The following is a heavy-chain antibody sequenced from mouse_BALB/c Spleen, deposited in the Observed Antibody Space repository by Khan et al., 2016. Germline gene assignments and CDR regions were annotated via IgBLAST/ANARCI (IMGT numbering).Heavy chain of an antibody. CDR1: GYTFTNHG. Sequence: QIQLVQSGPELKKPGETVKISCKASGYTFTNHGVNWVKQAPGKGLKWMGWINTNTGEPTYGEEFKGRFAFSLETSASTAYLQSNNLKNEDTATYFCTRAGTYYFDYWGQGTTLTVSS. V-gene: IGHV9-3*02. CDR2: INTNTGEP. D-gene: IGHD4-1*01. CDR3: TRAGTYYFDY. J-gene: IGHJ2*01.